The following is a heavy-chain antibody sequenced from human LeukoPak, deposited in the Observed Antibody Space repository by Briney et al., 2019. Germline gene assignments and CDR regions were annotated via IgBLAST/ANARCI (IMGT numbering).Heavy chain of an antibody. CDR2: INPNSGGA. J-gene: IGHJ6*02. Sequence: ASVKVSCKASGYTFTGYYMYWVRQAPGQGLEWMGRINPNSGGANYAQKFQGRVTMTRDTSISTAYMELSRLRSDDTAVYYCARGYGLWSYYYYGMDVWGQGTTVTVSS. CDR3: ARGYGLWSYYYYGMDV. V-gene: IGHV1-2*06. CDR1: GYTFTGYY. D-gene: IGHD3-3*01.